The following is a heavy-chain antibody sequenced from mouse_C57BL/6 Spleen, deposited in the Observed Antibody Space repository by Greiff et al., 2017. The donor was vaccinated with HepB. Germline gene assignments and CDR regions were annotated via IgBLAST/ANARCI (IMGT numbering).Heavy chain of an antibody. CDR3: AREYYVWYFDV. CDR1: GYTFTDYN. V-gene: IGHV1-22*01. CDR2: INPNNGGT. D-gene: IGHD1-1*01. J-gene: IGHJ1*03. Sequence: EVQVVESGPELVKPGASVKMSCKASGYTFTDYNMHWVKQSHGKSLEWIGYINPNNGGTSYNQKFKGKATLTVNKSSSTAYMELRSLTSEDSAVYYCAREYYVWYFDVWGTGTTVTVSS.